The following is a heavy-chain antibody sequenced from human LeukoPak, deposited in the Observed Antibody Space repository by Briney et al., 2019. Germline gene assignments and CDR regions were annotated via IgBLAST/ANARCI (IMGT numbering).Heavy chain of an antibody. CDR1: GFTVSNNY. J-gene: IGHJ3*02. Sequence: GGSLRLSCAASGFTVSNNYMSWVRQAPGYGLEWVSVIYKVGNTFYADFVKGRFTISRDKSKNTLYLQMNSLRAEDTALYYCARGLVVGGTGVWAFDIWGQGTMVTVSS. D-gene: IGHD1-26*01. CDR3: ARGLVVGGTGVWAFDI. V-gene: IGHV3-66*01. CDR2: IYKVGNT.